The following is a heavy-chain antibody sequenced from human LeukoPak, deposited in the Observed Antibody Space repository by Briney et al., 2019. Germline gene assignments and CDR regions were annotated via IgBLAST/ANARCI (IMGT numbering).Heavy chain of an antibody. CDR3: ARTRCTSISCLAHDAFDI. Sequence: SETPSLTCTVSDDSIGSCYWNWIRQPAGKGLEWIGRIYISGTTNYNAALKSRVTISVDKSKNQFSLKLSSVTAADTAVYYCARTRCTSISCLAHDAFDIWGQGTMVTVSS. V-gene: IGHV4-4*07. CDR2: IYISGTT. CDR1: DDSIGSCY. D-gene: IGHD2-2*01. J-gene: IGHJ3*02.